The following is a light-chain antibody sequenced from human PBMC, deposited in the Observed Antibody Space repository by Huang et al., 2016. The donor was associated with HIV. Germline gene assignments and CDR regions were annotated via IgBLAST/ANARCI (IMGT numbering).Light chain of an antibody. V-gene: IGKV3-11*01. J-gene: IGKJ2*01. CDR1: QSVDRY. Sequence: EIVLTQSPATLSLSPGERATLSCRASQSVDRYLAWYQHKPGQAPRLLIHDASNRATGIPARFSGSWSETDFTLTISSLEPEDFAVYYCHQRSNWPQTFGQGTKVEIK. CDR2: DAS. CDR3: HQRSNWPQT.